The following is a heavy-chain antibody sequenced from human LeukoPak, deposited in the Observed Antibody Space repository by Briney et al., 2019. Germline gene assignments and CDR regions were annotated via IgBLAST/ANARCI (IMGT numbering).Heavy chain of an antibody. Sequence: SETLSLTCAASGGSISSGGYSWSWIRQPPGKGLEWIGYIYHSGSTYYNPSLKSRVTISVDRSKNQFSLKLSSVTAADTAVYYCASFTYYYDSSGYSHFGYFDYWGQGTLVTVSS. D-gene: IGHD3-22*01. CDR3: ASFTYYYDSSGYSHFGYFDY. J-gene: IGHJ4*02. CDR1: GGSISSGGYS. CDR2: IYHSGST. V-gene: IGHV4-30-2*01.